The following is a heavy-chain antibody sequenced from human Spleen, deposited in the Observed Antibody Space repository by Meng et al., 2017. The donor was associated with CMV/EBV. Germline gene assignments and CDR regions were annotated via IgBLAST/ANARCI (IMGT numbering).Heavy chain of an antibody. CDR1: GGSVSSGSYY. D-gene: IGHD3-10*01. V-gene: IGHV4-61*01. J-gene: IGHJ6*02. Sequence: GSLRLSCTVSGGSVSSGSYYWSWIRQPPGKGLEWIGYIYYSGSTNYNPSLKSRVTISVDTSKNQFSLKLSSVTAADTAVYYCARDRRGLYYYYYGMDVWGQGTTVTVSS. CDR2: IYYSGST. CDR3: ARDRRGLYYYYYGMDV.